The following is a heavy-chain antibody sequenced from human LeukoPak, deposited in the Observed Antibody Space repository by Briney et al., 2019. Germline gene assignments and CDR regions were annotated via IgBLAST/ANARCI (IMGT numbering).Heavy chain of an antibody. CDR1: GFIFDDYA. D-gene: IGHD3-22*01. J-gene: IGHJ3*02. V-gene: IGHV3-9*01. Sequence: SLRLSCEASGFIFDDYAMHWVRQAPGKGLEWVSGISWKSDSMRYADSVKGRFTISRDNAKNSLYLQMNSLRAEDTALYYCAKASHSSGYYYAFNDAFDIWGQGTMVTVSS. CDR3: AKASHSSGYYYAFNDAFDI. CDR2: ISWKSDSM.